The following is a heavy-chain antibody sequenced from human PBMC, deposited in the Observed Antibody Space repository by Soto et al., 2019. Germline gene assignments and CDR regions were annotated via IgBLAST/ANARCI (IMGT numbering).Heavy chain of an antibody. CDR2: IYYDGST. CDR3: ARAGYSYGFGYYYDY. CDR1: GGSISRYY. D-gene: IGHD5-18*01. V-gene: IGHV4-59*01. J-gene: IGHJ4*02. Sequence: SETLSLTCTVSGGSISRYYWSWIRQPPGKGLEWIGYIYYDGSTNYSPSLKSRVTISVDTSKNQFSLRLSSVTAADTAVYYCARAGYSYGFGYYYDYWVQGTLVTVSS.